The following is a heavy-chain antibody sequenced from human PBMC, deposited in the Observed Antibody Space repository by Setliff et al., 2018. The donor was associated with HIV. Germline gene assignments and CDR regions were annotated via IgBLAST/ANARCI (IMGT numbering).Heavy chain of an antibody. CDR3: ARDSCTGTSCNVFDY. CDR2: ISGYSGNT. V-gene: IGHV1-18*01. J-gene: IGHJ4*02. Sequence: ASVKVSCKASGYTFTNYDINWVRQATGQGLEWMGWISGYSGNTNYTQKLQGRVTVTADTSTSTAYMELRSLRSDDTAVYYCARDSCTGTSCNVFDYWGQGTLVTVS. D-gene: IGHD2-2*01. CDR1: GYTFTNYD.